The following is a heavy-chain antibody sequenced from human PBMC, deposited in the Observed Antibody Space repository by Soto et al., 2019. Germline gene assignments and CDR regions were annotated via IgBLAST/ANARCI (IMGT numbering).Heavy chain of an antibody. J-gene: IGHJ1*01. CDR3: ARGGCSGGSCYAEYFQH. Sequence: QVQLQESGPGLVKPSQTLSLTCTVSGGSISSGGYYWSWIRQHPGKGLEWIGYIYYSGSTYYNPSLKSRVTISVDTSKNQFSLKLSSVTAADTAVYYCARGGCSGGSCYAEYFQHWGQGTLVTVSS. CDR1: GGSISSGGYY. D-gene: IGHD2-15*01. CDR2: IYYSGST. V-gene: IGHV4-31*03.